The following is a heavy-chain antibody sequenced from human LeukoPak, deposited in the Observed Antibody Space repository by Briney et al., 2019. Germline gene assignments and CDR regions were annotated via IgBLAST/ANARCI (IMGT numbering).Heavy chain of an antibody. Sequence: AAVTVTFKASGYTFTSNYMHWMRQPPAQGLEWMGLINPSGGSTSYAQKFQGRVTMTRDTSTSIVYMELSSLRSEDTAVYYCARATTYADYWAQGTQVTVSS. V-gene: IGHV1-46*01. D-gene: IGHD1-26*01. J-gene: IGHJ4*02. CDR2: INPSGGST. CDR1: GYTFTSNY. CDR3: ARATTYADY.